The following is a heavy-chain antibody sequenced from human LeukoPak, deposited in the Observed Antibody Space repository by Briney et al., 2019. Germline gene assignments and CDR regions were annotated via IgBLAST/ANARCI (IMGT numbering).Heavy chain of an antibody. J-gene: IGHJ4*02. CDR3: ARGGWYYFDY. CDR1: GYTFTGYY. Sequence: ASVKVSCKASGYTFTGYYMHWVRQAPGQGLEWMGIINSSGGTTSYAQKFQGRVTMTRDTSTSSVYMELSSLRSEDTAVYYCARGGWYYFDYWGQGTLVTVSS. D-gene: IGHD6-19*01. CDR2: INSSGGTT. V-gene: IGHV1-46*01.